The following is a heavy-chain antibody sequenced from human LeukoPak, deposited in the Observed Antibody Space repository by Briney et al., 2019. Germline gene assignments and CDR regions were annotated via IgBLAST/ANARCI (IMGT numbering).Heavy chain of an antibody. CDR2: IIPIFGTA. D-gene: IGHD5-12*01. V-gene: IGHV1-69*13. J-gene: IGHJ3*02. Sequence: SVKVSCKASGGTFSSYAISWVRQAPGQGLEWMGGIIPIFGTANYAQKFQGRVTITADESTSTAYMELSSLRSEDTAVYYCARVRGGSYDYDAFDIWGQGTMVTVSS. CDR3: ARVRGGSYDYDAFDI. CDR1: GGTFSSYA.